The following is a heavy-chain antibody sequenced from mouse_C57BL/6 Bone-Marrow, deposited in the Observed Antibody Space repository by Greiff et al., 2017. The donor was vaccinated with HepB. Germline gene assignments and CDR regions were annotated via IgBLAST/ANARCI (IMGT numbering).Heavy chain of an antibody. Sequence: QVQLQQSGAELARPGASVKLSCKASGYTFTSYGISWVKQRTGQGLEWIGEIYPRSGNTYYNEKFKGKATLTADKSSSTAYMELRSLTSEDSAVYFCARSWGYYYGSKVDYWGQGTTLTVSS. CDR1: GYTFTSYG. V-gene: IGHV1-81*01. CDR3: ARSWGYYYGSKVDY. CDR2: IYPRSGNT. D-gene: IGHD1-1*01. J-gene: IGHJ2*01.